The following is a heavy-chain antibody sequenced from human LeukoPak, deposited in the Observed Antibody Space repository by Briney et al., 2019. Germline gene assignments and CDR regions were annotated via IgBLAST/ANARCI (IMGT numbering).Heavy chain of an antibody. J-gene: IGHJ4*02. CDR1: GFTFSSYG. CDR3: AKTSGSYYKPYFDH. Sequence: GGSLRLSCAASGFTFSSYGMHWVRQAPGKGLERVAVISFDGSNKYYADSVKGRFTISRDNSKNTLYLQMNSLRAEDTALYYCAKTSGSYYKPYFDHWGQGTLVTVSS. CDR2: ISFDGSNK. D-gene: IGHD3-10*01. V-gene: IGHV3-30*18.